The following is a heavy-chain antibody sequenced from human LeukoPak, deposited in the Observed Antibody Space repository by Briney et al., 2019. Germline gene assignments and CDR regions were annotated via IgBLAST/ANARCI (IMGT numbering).Heavy chain of an antibody. CDR3: ATFPTVRSDAFDI. D-gene: IGHD4-17*01. J-gene: IGHJ3*02. CDR1: GYTFTGFY. V-gene: IGHV1-2*02. Sequence: ASVKVSCKASGYTFTGFYMHWVRQAPGQGLEWMGWINPNSGGTNYPQKFQGRVTMTRDTSISTAYMELSRLTSDGTAVYYCATFPTVRSDAFDIWGQGTMVTVSS. CDR2: INPNSGGT.